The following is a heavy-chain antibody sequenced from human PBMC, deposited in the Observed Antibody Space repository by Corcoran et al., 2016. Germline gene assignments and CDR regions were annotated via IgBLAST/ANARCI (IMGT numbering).Heavy chain of an antibody. Sequence: QVTLKEPGPVLVKPPETLTLTCTVSGFSLSNARMGVSWTRQPPGKALEWLAHIFSNDEKSYSTSLKSRLTISNDTSKTQLVLTMTHMDPVVTATYYCARISDRGFEEYYADWGQGTLVTVSS. J-gene: IGHJ4*02. CDR2: IFSNDEK. D-gene: IGHD3-10*01. CDR1: GFSLSNARMG. CDR3: ARISDRGFEEYYAD. V-gene: IGHV2-26*01.